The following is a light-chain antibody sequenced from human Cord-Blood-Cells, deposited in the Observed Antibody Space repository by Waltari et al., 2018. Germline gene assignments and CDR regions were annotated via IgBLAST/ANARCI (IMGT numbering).Light chain of an antibody. J-gene: IGLJ3*02. Sequence: QSALTQPASVSGSPGQSITISCTGTSSDVGGYNYFSWYQQHPSKAPKLMIYDVSNRPSGVSNRFSGSKSGNTASLTISGLQAEDEADYYCSSYTSSSTEFGGGTKLTVL. CDR3: SSYTSSSTE. CDR2: DVS. V-gene: IGLV2-14*03. CDR1: SSDVGGYNY.